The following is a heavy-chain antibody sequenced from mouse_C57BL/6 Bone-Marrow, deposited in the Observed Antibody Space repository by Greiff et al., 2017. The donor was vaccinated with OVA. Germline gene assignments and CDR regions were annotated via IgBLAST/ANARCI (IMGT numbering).Heavy chain of an antibody. J-gene: IGHJ2*01. CDR2: IHPNSGST. CDR1: GYTFTSYW. Sequence: VQLQQPGAELVKPGASVKLSCKASGYTFTSYWMHWVKQRPGQGLEWIGMIHPNSGSTNYNEKFKSKATLTVDKSSSTAYMQLSSLTSEDAAVYYCAREGFHYYGSSPFDYWGQGTTLTVSS. D-gene: IGHD1-1*01. V-gene: IGHV1-64*01. CDR3: AREGFHYYGSSPFDY.